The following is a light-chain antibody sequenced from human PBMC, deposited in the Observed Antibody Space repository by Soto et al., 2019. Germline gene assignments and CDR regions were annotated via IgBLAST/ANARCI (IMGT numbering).Light chain of an antibody. CDR2: KAS. J-gene: IGKJ1*01. CDR3: LQYDSLWTCGERHNSLLT. Sequence: DIQMTQSPSTLSASVGDRVTITCRASQSISDWLAWYQQKPGKAPKLLIYKASNLESGVPARVSGSGSGAEFPLTSSSLQPDHFATYCCLQYDSLWTCGERHNSLLTFGQGTKVE. V-gene: IGKV1-5*03. CDR1: QSISDW.